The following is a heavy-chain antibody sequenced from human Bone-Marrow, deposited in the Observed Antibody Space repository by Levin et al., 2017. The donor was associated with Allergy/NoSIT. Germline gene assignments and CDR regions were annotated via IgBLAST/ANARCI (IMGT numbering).Heavy chain of an antibody. CDR3: AKGGKRDCWECVGY. V-gene: IGHV4-61*01. J-gene: IGHJ4*02. D-gene: IGHD2-21*02. Sequence: PSETLSLTCTVSGVSGSGNTYYWSWIRQPPGKGLEWLGYVHYSGSTAYNPSLKIRVTISLDTSKKQFSLKVHSVTAADTAVYYCAKGGKRDCWECVGYWGQGVLVTVSS. CDR2: VHYSGST. CDR1: GVSGSGNTYY.